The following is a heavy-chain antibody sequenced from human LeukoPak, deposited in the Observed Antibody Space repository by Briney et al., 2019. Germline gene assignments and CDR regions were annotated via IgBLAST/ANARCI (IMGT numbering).Heavy chain of an antibody. V-gene: IGHV3-30-3*01. CDR3: ASSVVVSPSGEAFDI. J-gene: IGHJ3*02. CDR1: XFTXSSXX. Sequence: XLXCAASXFTXSSXXMHWVXQXPXXGXXXXXVISYDGSNKYYADSVKGRFTISRDNSKNTLYLQMNSLRAEDTAVYYCASSVVVSPSGEAFDIWGQGTMVTVSS. D-gene: IGHD2-21*01. CDR2: ISYDGSNK.